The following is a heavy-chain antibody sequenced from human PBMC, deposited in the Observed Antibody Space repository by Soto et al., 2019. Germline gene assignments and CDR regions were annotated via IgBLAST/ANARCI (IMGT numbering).Heavy chain of an antibody. CDR2: ISGPGGST. V-gene: IGHV3-23*01. D-gene: IGHD6-19*01. CDR1: GFTFTKFA. CDR3: AKDRRIAVSHFDF. J-gene: IGHJ4*02. Sequence: GGSLRLSCAASGFTFTKFAMSWVRQAPGKGLEWVASISGPGGSTNYAESVKGRFTISRDNSNDTASLQMNSLRVEDTALYFCAKDRRIAVSHFDFWGQGTLVTVSS.